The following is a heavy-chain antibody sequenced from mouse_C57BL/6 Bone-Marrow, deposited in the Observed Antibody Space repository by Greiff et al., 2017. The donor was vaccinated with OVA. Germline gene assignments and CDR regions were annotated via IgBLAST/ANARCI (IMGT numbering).Heavy chain of an antibody. CDR1: GYTFTDYY. CDR3: ARSMITKTFAY. Sequence: VQLKESGPVLVKPGASVKMSCKASGYTFTDYYMNWVKQSHGKSLEWIGVINPYNGGTSYNQKFKGKATLTVDKSSSTAYMELNSLTSEDSAVYYCARSMITKTFAYWGQGTLVTVSA. V-gene: IGHV1-19*01. CDR2: INPYNGGT. D-gene: IGHD2-4*01. J-gene: IGHJ3*01.